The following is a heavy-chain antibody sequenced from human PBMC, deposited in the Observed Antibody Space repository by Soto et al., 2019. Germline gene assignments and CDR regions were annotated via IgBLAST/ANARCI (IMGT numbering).Heavy chain of an antibody. J-gene: IGHJ4*02. CDR2: ISGSGGST. Sequence: EVQLLESGGGLVQPGGSLRLSCAASGFTFSSYAMSWVRQAPGKGLEWVSAISGSGGSTYYADSVKGRFTISRDNSKNTLYLQMNSLRAEDTAVYYCAKVEWKRPTVTLRYYFDYWGQGTLVTVSS. CDR1: GFTFSSYA. D-gene: IGHD4-4*01. CDR3: AKVEWKRPTVTLRYYFDY. V-gene: IGHV3-23*01.